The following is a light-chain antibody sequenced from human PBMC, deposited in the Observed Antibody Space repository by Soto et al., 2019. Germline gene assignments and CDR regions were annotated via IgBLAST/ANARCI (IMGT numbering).Light chain of an antibody. J-gene: IGLJ2*01. CDR1: NSNIANNY. CDR3: AAWDNSLSGCVI. Sequence: QAVVTQPPSASGTPGQRVTISCSGGNSNIANNYVYWYQQLPGTAPKLLIYRDSQRTSGVPDRFSGSKSGTSASLAISGLRSEDEADYYCAAWDNSLSGCVIFGGGTKLTVL. CDR2: RDS. V-gene: IGLV1-47*01.